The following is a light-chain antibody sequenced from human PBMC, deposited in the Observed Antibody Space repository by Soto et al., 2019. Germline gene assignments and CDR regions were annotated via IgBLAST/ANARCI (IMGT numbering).Light chain of an antibody. CDR2: TAS. CDR3: QQTNILPFT. V-gene: IGKV1-12*01. J-gene: IGKJ3*01. Sequence: IQMTQSPSSVSASVGDRVTISCRASQGISRWLAWYQQKPGKAPKLLIYTASRLQSGVPSRFSGSGSWTDFTVNISSLQPEEFATDYCQQTNILPFTFGPGTKVDIK. CDR1: QGISRW.